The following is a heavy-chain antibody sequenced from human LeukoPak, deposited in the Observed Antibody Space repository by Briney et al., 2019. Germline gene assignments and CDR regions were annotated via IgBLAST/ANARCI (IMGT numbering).Heavy chain of an antibody. V-gene: IGHV1-46*01. Sequence: GXSVKVSCKASGYTFTSYYMHWVRQAPGQGLEWMGIINPSGGSPSYAQKFQGRLTMTIDTSTSTVYMELSSLRSEDTAVYFCARVGHDSSGYSTPVDYWGQGTLVTVSS. CDR3: ARVGHDSSGYSTPVDY. CDR2: INPSGGSP. CDR1: GYTFTSYY. J-gene: IGHJ4*02. D-gene: IGHD3-22*01.